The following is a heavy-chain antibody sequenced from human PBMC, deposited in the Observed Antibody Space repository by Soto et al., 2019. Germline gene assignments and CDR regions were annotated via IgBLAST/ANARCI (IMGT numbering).Heavy chain of an antibody. V-gene: IGHV4-30-2*01. CDR1: GVSISSGGSS. Sequence: QLQLQESGAGLVKPSQTLSLTCNVSGVSISSGGSSWSWFRQPPGKALEWIGYMYPSGSSYYNPSLKGRVSIAMDRSNNRFSLNLFSVTAAYTAVYYYAKGGGYGIKVNWFDPWGQGTLDTVSS. D-gene: IGHD5-18*01. J-gene: IGHJ5*02. CDR3: AKGGGYGIKVNWFDP. CDR2: MYPSGSS.